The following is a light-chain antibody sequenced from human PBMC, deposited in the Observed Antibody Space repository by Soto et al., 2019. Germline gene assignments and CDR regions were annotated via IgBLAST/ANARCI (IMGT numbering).Light chain of an antibody. CDR1: SSDVGGYNY. CDR3: SSYAGSDTYV. CDR2: EVS. J-gene: IGLJ1*01. Sequence: QSALTQPPSASGSPGQSVTISCTGTSSDVGGYNYVSLYQQHPGKAPKLTIYEVSKRPSGVPDRFSGSKSGNTASLTVSGLQAEDEADYYCSSYAGSDTYVFGTGTKLTVL. V-gene: IGLV2-8*01.